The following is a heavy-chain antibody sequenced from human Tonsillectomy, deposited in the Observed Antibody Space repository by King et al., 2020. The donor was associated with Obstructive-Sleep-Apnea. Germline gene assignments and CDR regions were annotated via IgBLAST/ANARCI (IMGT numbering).Heavy chain of an antibody. J-gene: IGHJ3*01. CDR3: ATGGPDAFDF. CDR1: GITFSSDS. V-gene: IGHV3-48*01. CDR2: IIISTSTI. D-gene: IGHD3-16*01. Sequence: VQLVESGGGVVQPGGSLRLSCAASGITFSSDSMNWVRQAPGKGLEWVSYIIISTSTIYYADSVKGRFTISRDKPKNSLYLQMKSLRAEDTAVYYCATGGPDAFDFWGRGTMVTVSS.